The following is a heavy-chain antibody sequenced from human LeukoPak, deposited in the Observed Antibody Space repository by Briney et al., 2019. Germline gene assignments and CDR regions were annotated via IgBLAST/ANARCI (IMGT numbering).Heavy chain of an antibody. D-gene: IGHD5-12*01. CDR1: GYTFTGYY. CDR2: INPNSGGT. J-gene: IGHJ4*02. Sequence: ASVTVSCKASGYTFTGYYMHWVRQAPGQGLEWMGWINPNSGGTNYAQKFQGRVTMTRDTSISTAYMELSRLRSDDTAVYYCARVLRRAIVATILNYWGQGTLVTVSS. V-gene: IGHV1-2*02. CDR3: ARVLRRAIVATILNY.